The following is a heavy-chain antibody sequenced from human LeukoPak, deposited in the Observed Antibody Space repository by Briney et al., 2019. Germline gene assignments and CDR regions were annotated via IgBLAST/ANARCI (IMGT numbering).Heavy chain of an antibody. CDR1: GFIFDDYA. CDR3: ARETTRRGETRDGYR. V-gene: IGHV3-9*01. Sequence: PGGSLRLSCAVSGFIFDDYAMHWVRQAPGKGLEWVSGITWGRDNLAYADSVKGRFTISRDNAKNSLYLQMDSLRAEDTAVYYCARETTRRGETRDGYRWGQGTLVTVSS. J-gene: IGHJ4*02. CDR2: ITWGRDNL. D-gene: IGHD5-24*01.